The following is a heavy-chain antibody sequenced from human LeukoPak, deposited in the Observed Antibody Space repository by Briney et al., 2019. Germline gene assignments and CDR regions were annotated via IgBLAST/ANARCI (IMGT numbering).Heavy chain of an antibody. CDR1: GYTFTSYG. J-gene: IGHJ6*03. V-gene: IGHV1-18*01. CDR3: ARPSMVADSYYYYMDV. D-gene: IGHD4/OR15-4a*01. CDR2: ISAYNGNT. Sequence: ASVTLSCKASGYTFTSYGISWVRQAPGHGLERMGWISAYNGNTNSAQKIQGRVTMTTDTSTNTAYMELRSLRSDDTAVYYCARPSMVADSYYYYMDVWGKGTTVTVSS.